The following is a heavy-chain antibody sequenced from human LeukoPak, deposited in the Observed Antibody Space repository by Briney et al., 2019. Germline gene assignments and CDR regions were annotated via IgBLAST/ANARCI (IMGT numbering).Heavy chain of an antibody. CDR1: GVSFSSYR. CDR3: AELGITMIGGV. V-gene: IGHV3-7*01. Sequence: GGSLRLSCAASGVSFSSYRMSWVRKAPGTGQEWAANIKQDGSENYYVDSVKGRFTISRDNAKNSLYLQMNSLRAEDTAVYYCAELGITMIGGVWGKGTTVTISS. D-gene: IGHD3-10*02. J-gene: IGHJ6*04. CDR2: IKQDGSEN.